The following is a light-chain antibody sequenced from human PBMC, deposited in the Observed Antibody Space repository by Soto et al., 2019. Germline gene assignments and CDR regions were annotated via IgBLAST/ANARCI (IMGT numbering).Light chain of an antibody. V-gene: IGKV1-5*01. J-gene: IGKJ5*01. CDR2: DAS. CDR1: QSISDS. CDR3: QQVKSYPIT. Sequence: DIQMTQSPSTLSASVGDRVTITCRASQSISDSLAWYQQKPGKAPDLLISDASSLERGVPSRFSGSGSGTEFTLTVSSLQPEDFATYYCQQVKSYPITFGQGTRLEIK.